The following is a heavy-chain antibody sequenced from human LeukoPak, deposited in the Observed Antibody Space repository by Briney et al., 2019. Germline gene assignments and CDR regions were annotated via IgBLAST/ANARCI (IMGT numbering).Heavy chain of an antibody. Sequence: ETLSLTCTVSGGSINSYYWSWIRQPPGKGLEWIGYIYYSGSTNYNPSLKSRVTISRDTSKNQFSPKLRSVTAADTAVYYCTSGGMVSGDYWGHGTLVTVSP. D-gene: IGHD2-8*01. J-gene: IGHJ4*01. CDR3: TSGGMVSGDY. CDR2: IYYSGST. CDR1: GGSINSYY. V-gene: IGHV4-59*01.